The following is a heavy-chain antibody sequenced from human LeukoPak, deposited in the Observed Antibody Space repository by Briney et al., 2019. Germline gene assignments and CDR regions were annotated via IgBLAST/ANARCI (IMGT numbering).Heavy chain of an antibody. V-gene: IGHV1-69*13. CDR1: GGTFSGYA. CDR2: IIPIFGTA. D-gene: IGHD2-15*01. Sequence: SVKVSCKASGGTFSGYAISWVRQAPGQGLEWMGGIIPIFGTANYAQKFQGRVTITADESTSTAYMELSSLRSEDTAVYYCAAVYCSGGSCYSPLYYYYMDVWGKGTTVTVSS. J-gene: IGHJ6*03. CDR3: AAVYCSGGSCYSPLYYYYMDV.